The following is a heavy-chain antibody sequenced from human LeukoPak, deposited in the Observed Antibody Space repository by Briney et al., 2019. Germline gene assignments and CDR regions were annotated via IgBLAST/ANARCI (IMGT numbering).Heavy chain of an antibody. D-gene: IGHD3-22*01. Sequence: GGSLRLACAASGFTFSSYTMNWVRQAPGKGLEWVSSISSSSSYRYYADSVKGRFTISRDNAKNSLYLQMNSLRAEDTAVYYCARDPNYYDSKRDAFDIWGQGTMVTVSS. V-gene: IGHV3-21*01. CDR2: ISSSSSYR. CDR3: ARDPNYYDSKRDAFDI. J-gene: IGHJ3*02. CDR1: GFTFSSYT.